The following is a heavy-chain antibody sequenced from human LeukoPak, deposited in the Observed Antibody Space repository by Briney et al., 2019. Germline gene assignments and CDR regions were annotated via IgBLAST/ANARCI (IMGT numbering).Heavy chain of an antibody. CDR3: AAETSMDTGWFDP. D-gene: IGHD5-18*01. Sequence: SVKVSSKASGFTSSSSAIQWVRQARGQRLEWIGWIVLGSGNTKYAQKFQERVTITRDMSTSTAYMELSSLRSEDTAVYYCAAETSMDTGWFDPWGQGTLVTVSS. V-gene: IGHV1-58*02. CDR1: GFTSSSSA. CDR2: IVLGSGNT. J-gene: IGHJ5*02.